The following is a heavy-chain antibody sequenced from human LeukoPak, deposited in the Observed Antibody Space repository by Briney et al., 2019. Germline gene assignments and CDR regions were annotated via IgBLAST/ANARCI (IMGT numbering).Heavy chain of an antibody. J-gene: IGHJ4*02. CDR3: ARDPITIFGVVIARFDY. V-gene: IGHV1-2*02. CDR2: INPNSGGT. D-gene: IGHD3-3*01. Sequence: ASVKVSCKASGYTFTGCYMHWVRQAPGQGLEWMGWINPNSGGTNYAQKFQGRVTMTRDTSISTAYMELSRLRSDDTAVYYCARDPITIFGVVIARFDYWGQGTLVTVSS. CDR1: GYTFTGCY.